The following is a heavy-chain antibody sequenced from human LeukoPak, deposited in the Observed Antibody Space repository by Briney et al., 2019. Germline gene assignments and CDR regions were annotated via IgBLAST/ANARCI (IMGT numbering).Heavy chain of an antibody. CDR1: GGSVGGCY. Sequence: PSETLSLPCTVSGGSVGGCYWRWIRQSPGKGLVWIGYISYGGSTTYNPALTSQITISADTSKKQITLTMACVTAAETAVYYCARGPAEDSSYEYWGRGTLVTASS. J-gene: IGHJ4*01. CDR3: ARGPAEDSSYEY. D-gene: IGHD5-12*01. V-gene: IGHV4-59*02. CDR2: ISYGGST.